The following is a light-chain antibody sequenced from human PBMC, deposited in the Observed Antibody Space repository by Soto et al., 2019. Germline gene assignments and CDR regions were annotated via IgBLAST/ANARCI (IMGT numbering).Light chain of an antibody. CDR3: QHYNSYSEA. CDR2: KAS. J-gene: IGKJ1*01. Sequence: DSQMTQSPSTMSGSVGDRVSITCRASQTISSWLAWYQQKPGKAPKLLIYKASTLKSGVPSRFSGSGSGTEFTLTISSLQPGDFATYYCQHYNSYSEAFGQGTNVDI. V-gene: IGKV1-5*03. CDR1: QTISSW.